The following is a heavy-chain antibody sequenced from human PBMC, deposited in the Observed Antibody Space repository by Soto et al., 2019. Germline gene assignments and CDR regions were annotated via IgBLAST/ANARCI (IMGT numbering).Heavy chain of an antibody. CDR3: ARTLSGYRTFGGMDV. CDR2: ISSSSSYI. Sequence: EVQLVESGGGLVKPGGSLRLSCAASGFTFSSYSMNWVRQAPGKGLEWVSSISSSSSYIYYADSVKGRFTISRDNAKNSLYLQMNSLRAEDTAVYYCARTLSGYRTFGGMDVWGQGTTVTVSS. V-gene: IGHV3-21*01. CDR1: GFTFSSYS. J-gene: IGHJ6*02. D-gene: IGHD5-12*01.